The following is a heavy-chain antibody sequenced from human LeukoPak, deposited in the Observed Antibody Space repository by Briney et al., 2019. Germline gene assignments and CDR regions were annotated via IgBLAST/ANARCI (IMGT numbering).Heavy chain of an antibody. Sequence: GGSLRLSCAASGFTFSSYAMHWVRQAPGKGLEWVAVISHDGSNKYYADSVKGRFTISRDNSKNTLYLQMNSLRAEDTAVYYCARAGLRYQLLCDINYWGQGTLVTVSS. CDR2: ISHDGSNK. J-gene: IGHJ4*02. CDR3: ARAGLRYQLLCDINY. V-gene: IGHV3-30-3*01. CDR1: GFTFSSYA. D-gene: IGHD2-2*01.